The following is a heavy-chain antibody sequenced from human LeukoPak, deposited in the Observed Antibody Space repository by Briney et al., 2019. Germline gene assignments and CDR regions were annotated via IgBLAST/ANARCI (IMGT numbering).Heavy chain of an antibody. CDR3: AREASSGWYGLGPRYYLDY. CDR2: IIPIFGTA. CDR1: GYTFSSYA. Sequence: VASVKVSCKASGYTFSSYAISWVRQAPGQGLEWMGRIIPIFGTANYAQKLQGRVTITTDESTSTAYMELSSLRSEDTAVYYCAREASSGWYGLGPRYYLDYWGQGTLVTVSS. D-gene: IGHD6-19*01. J-gene: IGHJ4*02. V-gene: IGHV1-69*05.